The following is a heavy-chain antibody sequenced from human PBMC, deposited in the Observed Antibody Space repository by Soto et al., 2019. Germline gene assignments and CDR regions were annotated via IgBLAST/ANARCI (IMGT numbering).Heavy chain of an antibody. CDR3: ARDRRYSSPWFHEGTQRNWFDP. CDR2: IYHSGST. J-gene: IGHJ5*02. Sequence: PSETLSLTCAVSGYSISSGYYWGWIRQPPGKGLEWIGSIYHSGSTYYNPSLKSRVTISVDTSKNQFSLKLSSVTAADTAVYYCARDRRYSSPWFHEGTQRNWFDPWGQGTLVTVSS. CDR1: GYSISSGYY. V-gene: IGHV4-38-2*02. D-gene: IGHD6-6*01.